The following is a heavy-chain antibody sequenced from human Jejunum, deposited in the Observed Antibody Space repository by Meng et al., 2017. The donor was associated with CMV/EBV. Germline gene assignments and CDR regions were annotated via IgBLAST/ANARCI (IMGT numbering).Heavy chain of an antibody. CDR2: INWNGGST. J-gene: IGHJ6*02. V-gene: IGHV3-20*03. D-gene: IGHD3-10*01. Sequence: TFDDYGMSWVRQAPGKGLEWVSGINWNGGSTGYADSVKGRFTISRDNAKNSLYLQMNSLRAEDTALYYCARDRVRRVIIALYGMDVWGQGTTVTVSS. CDR1: TFDDYG. CDR3: ARDRVRRVIIALYGMDV.